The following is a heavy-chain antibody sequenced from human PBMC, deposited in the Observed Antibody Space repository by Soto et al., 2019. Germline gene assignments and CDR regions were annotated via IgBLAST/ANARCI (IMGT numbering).Heavy chain of an antibody. D-gene: IGHD7-27*01. CDR2: INHSGST. J-gene: IGHJ3*02. CDR3: ARGVTGGAFDI. V-gene: IGHV4-34*01. Sequence: SKTLSLTCAVYGGSFSGYYWSWIRQPPGKGLEWIGEINHSGSTNYNPSLKSRVTISVDTSKNQFSLKLSSVTAADTAVYYCARGVTGGAFDIWGQGTMVTVSS. CDR1: GGSFSGYY.